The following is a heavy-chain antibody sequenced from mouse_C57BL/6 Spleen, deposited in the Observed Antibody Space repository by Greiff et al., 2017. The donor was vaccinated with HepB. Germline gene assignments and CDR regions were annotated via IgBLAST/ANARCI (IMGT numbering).Heavy chain of an antibody. J-gene: IGHJ3*01. D-gene: IGHD2-3*01. Sequence: QVQLKESGAELVMPGASVKLSCKASGYTFTSYLMHWVKQRPGQGLEWIGEIDPSDSYTNYNQKFKGKSTLTVDKSSSTAYMQLSSLTSEDSAVYYCARSDGSGPFGYWGQGTLVTVSA. V-gene: IGHV1-69*01. CDR3: ARSDGSGPFGY. CDR2: IDPSDSYT. CDR1: GYTFTSYL.